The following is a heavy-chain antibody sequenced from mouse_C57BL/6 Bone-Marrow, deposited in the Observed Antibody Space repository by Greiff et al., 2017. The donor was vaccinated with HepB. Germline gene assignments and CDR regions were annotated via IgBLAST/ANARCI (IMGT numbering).Heavy chain of an antibody. D-gene: IGHD1-1*01. Sequence: DVQLVESGGDLVKPGGSLKLSCAASGFTFSSYGMSWVRQTPDKRLEWVATISSGGSYTYYPDSVKGRFTISRDNAKNTLYLQMSSLKSEDTAMYYCARHDHYGSYYWGQGTTLTVSS. CDR2: ISSGGSYT. V-gene: IGHV5-6*01. CDR1: GFTFSSYG. J-gene: IGHJ2*01. CDR3: ARHDHYGSYY.